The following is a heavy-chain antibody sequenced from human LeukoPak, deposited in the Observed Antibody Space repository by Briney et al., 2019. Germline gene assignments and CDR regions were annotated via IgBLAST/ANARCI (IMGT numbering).Heavy chain of an antibody. CDR1: GFTFSSYW. Sequence: GGSLRLSCAASGFTFSSYWMHWVRQAPGKGLVGVSRINSDGRSTNYADSVKGRFTISRDNAKNTLYLQMNSLRAEDTAVYYCARGKWEPLDYWGQGTLVTVSS. CDR2: INSDGRST. D-gene: IGHD1-26*01. J-gene: IGHJ4*02. CDR3: ARGKWEPLDY. V-gene: IGHV3-74*01.